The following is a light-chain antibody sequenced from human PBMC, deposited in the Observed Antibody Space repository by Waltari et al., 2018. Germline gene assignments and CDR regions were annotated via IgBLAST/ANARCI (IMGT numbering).Light chain of an antibody. Sequence: QSALTQPPSASGSPGQSVTISCTGTSSDVGGYNSVSWYQQHPGKAPKLMIYEVTKRPSGVPDRFSGSKSGNPASLTVSGLQAEDETDYYCSSYSGSNKLVFGGGTKLTVL. V-gene: IGLV2-8*01. J-gene: IGLJ2*01. CDR2: EVT. CDR3: SSYSGSNKLV. CDR1: SSDVGGYNS.